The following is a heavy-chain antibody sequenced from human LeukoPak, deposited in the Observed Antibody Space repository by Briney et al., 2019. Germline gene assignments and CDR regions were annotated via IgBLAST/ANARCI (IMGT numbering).Heavy chain of an antibody. J-gene: IGHJ5*02. Sequence: ASVKVSCKASGYTFTSYGISLVRQAPGQGLEWMGWISAYNGNTNYAQKLQGRVTMTTDTSTSTADMELRSLRSDDTAVYYCARGPVGAVAWWFDPWGQGTLVTVSS. CDR3: ARGPVGAVAWWFDP. CDR1: GYTFTSYG. V-gene: IGHV1-18*01. CDR2: ISAYNGNT. D-gene: IGHD6-19*01.